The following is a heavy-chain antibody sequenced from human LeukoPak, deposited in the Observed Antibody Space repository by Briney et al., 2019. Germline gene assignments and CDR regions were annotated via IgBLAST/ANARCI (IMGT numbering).Heavy chain of an antibody. CDR2: ISTNGGST. V-gene: IGHV3-64D*06. CDR1: GLTFTRYS. D-gene: IGHD7-27*01. CDR3: VTELGIGGFDI. Sequence: PGGSLRLSCSASGLTFTRYSMHWVRQAPGKGLEYVSGISTNGGSTYYADSVKGRFTISRDNSKNTLYLQMSTLRAEDTAVYYCVTELGIGGFDIWGQGTMVTVSS. J-gene: IGHJ3*02.